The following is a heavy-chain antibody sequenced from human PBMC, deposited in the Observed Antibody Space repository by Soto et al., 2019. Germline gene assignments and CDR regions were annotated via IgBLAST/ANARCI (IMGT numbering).Heavy chain of an antibody. J-gene: IGHJ4*02. Sequence: SETLSLTCTVPGGSISSYYWSWIRQPAGKGLEWIGRIYTSGSTNYNPSLKSRVTMSVDTSKNQFSLKLSSVTAADTAVYYCARGGITMVRGVMYFDYWGQGTLVTVSS. CDR3: ARGGITMVRGVMYFDY. V-gene: IGHV4-4*07. CDR1: GGSISSYY. D-gene: IGHD3-10*01. CDR2: IYTSGST.